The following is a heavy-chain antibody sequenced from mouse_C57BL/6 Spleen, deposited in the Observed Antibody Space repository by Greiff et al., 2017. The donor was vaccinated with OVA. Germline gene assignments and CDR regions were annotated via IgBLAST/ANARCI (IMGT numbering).Heavy chain of an antibody. CDR2: IYPGSGNT. Sequence: VQLQQSGAELVRPGASVKLSCKASGYTFTDYYINWVKQRPGQGLEWIARIYPGSGNTYYNEKFKGKATLTAEKSSSTAYMQLSSLTSEDSAVYVCARSGSSLYYAMDYWGQGTSVTVSS. CDR3: ARSGSSLYYAMDY. V-gene: IGHV1-76*01. J-gene: IGHJ4*01. D-gene: IGHD1-1*01. CDR1: GYTFTDYY.